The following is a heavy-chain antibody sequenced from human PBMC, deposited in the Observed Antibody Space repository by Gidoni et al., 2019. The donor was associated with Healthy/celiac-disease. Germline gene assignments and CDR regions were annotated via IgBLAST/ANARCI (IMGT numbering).Heavy chain of an antibody. CDR3: ARAHGPWGLSPDNYFDY. V-gene: IGHV4-34*01. J-gene: IGHJ4*02. D-gene: IGHD3-16*02. Sequence: LKSRVTISVDTSKNQFSLKLSSVTAADTAVYYCARAHGPWGLSPDNYFDYWGQGTLVTVSS.